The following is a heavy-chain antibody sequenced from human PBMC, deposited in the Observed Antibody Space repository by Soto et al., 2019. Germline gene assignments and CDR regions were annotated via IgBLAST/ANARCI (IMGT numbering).Heavy chain of an antibody. CDR1: GGSFSGYY. D-gene: IGHD3-3*01. V-gene: IGHV4-34*01. J-gene: IGHJ6*03. Sequence: SETLSLTCAVYGGSFSGYYWSWIRQPPGKGLEWIGEINHSGSTNYNPSLKSRVTISVDTSKNQFSLKLSSVTAADTAVYYCARVLRFLEWPEPPHCMDVWGKGTTVTVSS. CDR2: INHSGST. CDR3: ARVLRFLEWPEPPHCMDV.